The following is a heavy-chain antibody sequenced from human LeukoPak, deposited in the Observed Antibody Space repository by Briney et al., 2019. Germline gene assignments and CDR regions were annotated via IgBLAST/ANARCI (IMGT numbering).Heavy chain of an antibody. J-gene: IGHJ4*02. Sequence: GGSLRLSCAASGFTFSSYGMNWVRQAPGKGLEWVSYISNSGSIIYYAASVKGRFTISRDNAKNSLYLQMNSLRAEDTAVYYCARAGQFDYWGQGTLVTVSS. CDR2: ISNSGSII. CDR1: GFTFSSYG. CDR3: ARAGQFDY. V-gene: IGHV3-48*03.